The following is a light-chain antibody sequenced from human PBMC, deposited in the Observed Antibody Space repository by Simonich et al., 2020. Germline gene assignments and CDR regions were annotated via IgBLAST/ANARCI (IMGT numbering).Light chain of an antibody. CDR1: QGVSSN. CDR2: GAS. Sequence: MTQSPSTLSASVGDRVTITCRASQGVSSNLAWYQQKPGQAPRLLIYGASTRATGIPARFSGSGSGTEFTRTISSLQSEDFAVYYCQQYNNWWTFGQGTKVEIK. J-gene: IGKJ1*01. V-gene: IGKV3-15*01. CDR3: QQYNNWWT.